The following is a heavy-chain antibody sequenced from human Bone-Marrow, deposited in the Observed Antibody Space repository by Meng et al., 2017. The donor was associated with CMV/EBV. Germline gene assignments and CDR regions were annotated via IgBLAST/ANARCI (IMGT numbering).Heavy chain of an antibody. CDR3: ARRSSIGVVIIRYYFDY. CDR1: GGSISSSSYY. CDR2: IYYSGST. D-gene: IGHD3-3*01. J-gene: IGHJ4*02. Sequence: GSLRLFCTVSGGSISSSSYYWGWIRQPPGKGLEWIGSIYYSGSTYYNPSLKSRVTISVDTSKNQFSLKLSSVTAADTAVYYCARRSSIGVVIIRYYFDYWGQGTRVTGSS. V-gene: IGHV4-39*01.